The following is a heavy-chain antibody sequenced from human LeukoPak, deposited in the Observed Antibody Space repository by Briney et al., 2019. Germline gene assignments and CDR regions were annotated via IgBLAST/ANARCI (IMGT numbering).Heavy chain of an antibody. Sequence: GGSLRLSCVASGFTFSNYWMHRVRQDPGKGLVWVSRINSDGSSTTYADSVKGRFTISRDNAKNTLYLQMNSLRAEDTAVYYCTRDPHGYWWFDPWGQGTLVTVSS. CDR3: TRDPHGYWWFDP. D-gene: IGHD5-18*01. V-gene: IGHV3-74*03. J-gene: IGHJ5*02. CDR1: GFTFSNYW. CDR2: INSDGSST.